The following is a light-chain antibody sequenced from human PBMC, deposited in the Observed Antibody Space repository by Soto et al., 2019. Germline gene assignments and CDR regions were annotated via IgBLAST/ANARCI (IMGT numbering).Light chain of an antibody. V-gene: IGKV1-5*03. CDR2: KAS. J-gene: IGKJ1*01. Sequence: DIQMTQSPSTLSASVGDRVTITCRASQSISSWLAWYQQKPGKAPKLLIYKASSLEIGVPSRFSGSGSGTEFTLTISSLQPDDFATYYCQQYNSSPTFGQGTKVEIK. CDR3: QQYNSSPT. CDR1: QSISSW.